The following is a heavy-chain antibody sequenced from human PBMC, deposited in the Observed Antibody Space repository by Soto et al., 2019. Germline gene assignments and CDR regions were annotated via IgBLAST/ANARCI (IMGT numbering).Heavy chain of an antibody. Sequence: QVQLVQSGADVKTPGSSVKVSCQASGVTFSSETLGWVRQAPGQGLEWVGGIIHLFGTASYAQKVQGRVTITADESTSTVYMELSSLRSDDTAVYFCATELGENPASPFDAWGQGTLVTVSS. D-gene: IGHD3-10*01. CDR2: IIHLFGTA. V-gene: IGHV1-69*01. J-gene: IGHJ4*02. CDR3: ATELGENPASPFDA. CDR1: GVTFSSET.